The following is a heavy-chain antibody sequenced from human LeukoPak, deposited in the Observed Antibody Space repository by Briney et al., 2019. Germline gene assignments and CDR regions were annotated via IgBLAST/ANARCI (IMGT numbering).Heavy chain of an antibody. D-gene: IGHD6-13*01. CDR3: ARVAGSSSWDYYYYYMDV. Sequence: PSDTLSLTCTVSGRSISSSSYSWSWIRQPAEKGLEWIGRIYTSGSTNYNPSLKSRVTISVDTSKNQFSLKLSSVSAADTAVYYCARVAGSSSWDYYYYYMDVWGKGTTVTVSS. J-gene: IGHJ6*03. V-gene: IGHV4-61*02. CDR2: IYTSGST. CDR1: GRSISSSSYS.